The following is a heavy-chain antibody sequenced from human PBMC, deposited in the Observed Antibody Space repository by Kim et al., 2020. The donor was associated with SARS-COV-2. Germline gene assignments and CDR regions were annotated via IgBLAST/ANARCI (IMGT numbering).Heavy chain of an antibody. Sequence: GGSLRLSCEASGFTFKIFWMNWVRQAPGKGLEWVASIKEDGSEKNYVDSVRGRFTISRDNAKKSLYLEMSSLRVEDTAVYYCARDPLAEAPVSGMMGLDGWGQGTTVAVS. CDR1: GFTFKIFW. J-gene: IGHJ6*02. CDR2: IKEDGSEK. V-gene: IGHV3-7*05. CDR3: ARDPLAEAPVSGMMGLDG. D-gene: IGHD3-16*01.